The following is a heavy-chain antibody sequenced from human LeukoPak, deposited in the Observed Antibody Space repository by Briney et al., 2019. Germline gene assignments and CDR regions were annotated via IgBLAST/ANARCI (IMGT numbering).Heavy chain of an antibody. V-gene: IGHV4-39*01. CDR2: IYYSGSA. J-gene: IGHJ5*02. CDR1: GDSIISSAYY. D-gene: IGHD1-26*01. CDR3: ARQGGSPDWFDP. Sequence: SETLSLTCTVSGDSIISSAYYWGWVRQPPGKGLEWIGNIYYSGSAYYNPSLKSRVTISVHTSKNQFSLKLTSVTATDTAVYYCARQGGSPDWFDPWGQGTLVIVSS.